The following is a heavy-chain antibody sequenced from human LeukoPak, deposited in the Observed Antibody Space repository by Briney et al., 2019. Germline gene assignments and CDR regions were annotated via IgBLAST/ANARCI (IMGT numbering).Heavy chain of an antibody. J-gene: IGHJ6*02. CDR2: ISFDGSNK. V-gene: IGHV3-30*18. CDR3: AKDGEIGSYQGGGMDV. Sequence: PGRSLRLSCAASGFTFRSYGIHWVRQAPGKGLEWVAVISFDGSNKYYADSVKGRVTISRDKSKNMVYLLLNSLRIEDTALYYCAKDGEIGSYQGGGMDVWGQGTTVTVSS. CDR1: GFTFRSYG. D-gene: IGHD1-26*01.